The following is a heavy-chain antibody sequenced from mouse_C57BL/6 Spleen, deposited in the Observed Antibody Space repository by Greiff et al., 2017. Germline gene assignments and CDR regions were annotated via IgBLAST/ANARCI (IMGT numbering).Heavy chain of an antibody. D-gene: IGHD1-1*01. V-gene: IGHV14-2*01. CDR1: GFNIKDYY. CDR2: SDPEDGET. J-gene: IGHJ4*01. Sequence: VQLQQSGAELVKPGASVKLSCTASGFNIKDYYMHWVKQRNEQGLEWIGRSDPEDGETKYAPKFQGKATIAADTSSNTAYLQLSSLTSEDTSVYYCSPNYYCSIYASMDYRGPGTSITVSS. CDR3: SPNYYCSIYASMDY.